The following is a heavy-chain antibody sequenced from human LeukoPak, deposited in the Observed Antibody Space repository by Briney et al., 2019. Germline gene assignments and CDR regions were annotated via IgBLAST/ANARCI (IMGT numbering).Heavy chain of an antibody. CDR2: ISYDGSNK. CDR3: AKSKAETDFDWFDP. CDR1: GFTFSSYA. D-gene: IGHD6-6*01. V-gene: IGHV3-30-3*01. Sequence: GGSLRLSCAASGFTFSSYAMHWVRQAPGKGLEWVAVISYDGSNKCYADSVKGRFTISRDNSKSTLFLQMNRLRAEDTAVYYCAKSKAETDFDWFDPWGQGALVTVSS. J-gene: IGHJ5*02.